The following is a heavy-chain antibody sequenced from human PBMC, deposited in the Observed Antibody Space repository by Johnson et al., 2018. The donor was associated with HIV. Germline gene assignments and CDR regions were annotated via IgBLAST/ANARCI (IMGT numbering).Heavy chain of an antibody. D-gene: IGHD1-26*01. CDR3: ARAYSGSPKDAFDI. CDR1: GFTFSSYG. CDR2: IRYDGSNK. J-gene: IGHJ3*02. V-gene: IGHV3-30*02. Sequence: QVQLVESGGGVVQPGGSLRLSCAASGFTFSSYGMHWVRQAPGKGLEWVAFIRYDGSNKYYADSVKGRFTISRDNSKNTLYLQMNSLRAEDTALYYCARAYSGSPKDAFDIWGQGQWSPSLQ.